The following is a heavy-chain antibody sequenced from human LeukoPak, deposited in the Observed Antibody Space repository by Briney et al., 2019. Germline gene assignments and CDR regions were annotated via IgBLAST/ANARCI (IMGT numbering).Heavy chain of an antibody. J-gene: IGHJ4*02. Sequence: GGSLRLSCAASGFTFNGYWMSWVRQAPGQGLQWVSYISSSSSTIYYADSVKGRFTISRDNAKNSLYLQMNSLRAEDTAVYYCARRTGSWRSLVYWGQGTLVTVSS. D-gene: IGHD6-13*01. V-gene: IGHV3-48*04. CDR1: GFTFNGYW. CDR3: ARRTGSWRSLVY. CDR2: ISSSSSTI.